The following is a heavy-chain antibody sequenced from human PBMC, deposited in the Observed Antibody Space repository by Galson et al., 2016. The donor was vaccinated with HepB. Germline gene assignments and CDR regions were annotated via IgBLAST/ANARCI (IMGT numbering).Heavy chain of an antibody. CDR2: IDPDDSDT. CDR3: ARRGVLDSGWLDY. D-gene: IGHD6-19*01. CDR1: GYSFTSYW. Sequence: QSGAEVKKPGESLRISCKGSGYSFTSYWISWVRQMPGKGLEWMGIIDPDDSDTIYSPSFQGQVTISADKSISTAYLQWSSLKASDSTMYYCARRGVLDSGWLDYWGQGTLVTVSS. V-gene: IGHV5-51*01. J-gene: IGHJ4*02.